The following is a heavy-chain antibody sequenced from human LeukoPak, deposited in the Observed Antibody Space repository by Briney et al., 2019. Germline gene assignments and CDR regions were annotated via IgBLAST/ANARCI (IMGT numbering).Heavy chain of an antibody. CDR1: GYTFTNYY. J-gene: IGHJ5*02. CDR3: ARDRSGGYYDWFDP. V-gene: IGHV1-46*01. D-gene: IGHD3-10*01. Sequence: ASVKVSCKASGYTFTNYYIHLARQAPGQGLEWMGFINPSGGSTSYAQKFQARVTMTRDTSTSTVYMELSSLRSEDTAVYYCARDRSGGYYDWFDPWGQGTLVTVSS. CDR2: INPSGGST.